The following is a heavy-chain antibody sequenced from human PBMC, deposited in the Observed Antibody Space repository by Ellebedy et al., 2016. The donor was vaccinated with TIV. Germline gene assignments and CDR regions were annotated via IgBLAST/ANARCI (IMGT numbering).Heavy chain of an antibody. D-gene: IGHD6-19*01. CDR3: SRGNHASGWLT. CDR2: TYYRSKWLN. J-gene: IGHJ2*01. V-gene: IGHV6-1*01. CDR1: GDSVSSNSAA. Sequence: SQTLSLTCVISGDSVSSNSAAWNWIRQSPSRGLEWLGRTYYRSKWLNDYAVSVNGRISISADTSKNQFYLRLDSVTPEDTAIYYCSRGNHASGWLTWGRGTLVTVSS.